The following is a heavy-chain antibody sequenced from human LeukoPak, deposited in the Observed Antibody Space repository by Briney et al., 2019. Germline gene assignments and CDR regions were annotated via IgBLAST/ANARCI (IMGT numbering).Heavy chain of an antibody. Sequence: SETLSLTCTVSGGSISSSSYYWGWIRQPPGKGLEWIGSIYYSGSTYYNPSLKSRVTISVDTSKNQFSLKLSSVTAADTAVYYCARTHQRVVAAVTSWFDPWGQGTLVTVSS. D-gene: IGHD2-15*01. CDR1: GGSISSSSYY. CDR3: ARTHQRVVAAVTSWFDP. CDR2: IYYSGST. V-gene: IGHV4-39*07. J-gene: IGHJ5*02.